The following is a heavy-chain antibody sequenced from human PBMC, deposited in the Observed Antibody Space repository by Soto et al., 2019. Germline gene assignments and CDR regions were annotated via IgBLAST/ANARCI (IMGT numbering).Heavy chain of an antibody. CDR1: GYTFTSYA. CDR3: ARGNSWSYFDY. J-gene: IGHJ4*02. Sequence: QVQLVQSGAEVKKPGASVKVSCKASGYTFTSYAIHWVRQAPGQRLEWMGWINTAKENTKYSQKFRGRVTITRDTSASIVYMELSSLRSEDTAVYYCARGNSWSYFDYWGQGTLVTVSS. D-gene: IGHD6-13*01. V-gene: IGHV1-3*04. CDR2: INTAKENT.